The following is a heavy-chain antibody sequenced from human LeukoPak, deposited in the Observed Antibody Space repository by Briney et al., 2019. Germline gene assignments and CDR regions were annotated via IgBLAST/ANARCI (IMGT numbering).Heavy chain of an antibody. CDR2: ISYDGSNK. Sequence: PGGSLRLSCAASGFTFSDYYMSWIRQAPGKGLEWVAVISYDGSNKYYADSVKGRFTISRDNSKNTLYLQMNSLRAEDTAVYYCAREPDNYYYGMDVWGQGTTVTVSS. J-gene: IGHJ6*02. D-gene: IGHD1-14*01. CDR1: GFTFSDYY. V-gene: IGHV3-30*14. CDR3: AREPDNYYYGMDV.